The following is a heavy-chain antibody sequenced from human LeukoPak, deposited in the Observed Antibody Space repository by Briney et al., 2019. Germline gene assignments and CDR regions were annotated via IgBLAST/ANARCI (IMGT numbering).Heavy chain of an antibody. V-gene: IGHV4-34*01. Sequence: SETLSLTCAVYGGSFSGYYWSWIRQPPGKGLEWIGEINHSGSTSYNPSLKSRVTISVDTSKNQFSLKLSSVTAADTAVYYCARDPGYCSGGSCYGHDAFDIWGQGTMVTVSS. J-gene: IGHJ3*02. CDR1: GGSFSGYY. CDR2: INHSGST. D-gene: IGHD2-15*01. CDR3: ARDPGYCSGGSCYGHDAFDI.